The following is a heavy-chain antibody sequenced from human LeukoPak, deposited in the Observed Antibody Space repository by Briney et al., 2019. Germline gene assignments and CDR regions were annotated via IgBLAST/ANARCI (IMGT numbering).Heavy chain of an antibody. V-gene: IGHV1-8*03. CDR2: MNPNSGNT. CDR1: GYTFTSYD. D-gene: IGHD3-22*01. J-gene: IGHJ4*02. CDR3: AAFPITMIVVVITTPFDY. Sequence: ASVKVSCKASGYTFTSYDINWVRQATGQGLEWMGWMNPNSGNTGYAQKFQGRVTITRNTSISTAYMELSSLRSEDTAVYYCAAFPITMIVVVITTPFDYWGQGTLVTVSS.